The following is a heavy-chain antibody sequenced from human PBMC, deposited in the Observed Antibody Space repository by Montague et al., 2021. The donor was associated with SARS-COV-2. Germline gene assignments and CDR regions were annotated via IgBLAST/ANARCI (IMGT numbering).Heavy chain of an antibody. J-gene: IGHJ4*02. CDR3: ARAQHTCFIANGVSYFEV. D-gene: IGHD6-13*01. Sequence: SETLSLTCEVSGDSISSYYWCWIRQSPGKGLEWIGYVHYTGRTKYTPSLKPRVTLSLDTPKNHFSLTLRSVTAAATAIYYCARAQHTCFIANGVSYFEVWGRGALVTVSS. V-gene: IGHV4-59*01. CDR2: VHYTGRT. CDR1: GDSISSYY.